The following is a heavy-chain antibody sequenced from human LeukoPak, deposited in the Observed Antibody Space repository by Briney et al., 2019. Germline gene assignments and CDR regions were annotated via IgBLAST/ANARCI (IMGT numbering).Heavy chain of an antibody. D-gene: IGHD3-10*01. J-gene: IGHJ4*02. CDR1: GSSISSSSYC. CDR2: IYYSGST. V-gene: IGHV4-39*01. CDR3: ARQQSAGAFDY. Sequence: PSETLSLTCTVSGSSISSSSYCWGWIRQPPGKGLEWIGSIYYSGSTYYNPSLKSRVTISVDTSKNQFSLKLSSVTAADTAVYYCARQQSAGAFDYWGQGTLVTVSS.